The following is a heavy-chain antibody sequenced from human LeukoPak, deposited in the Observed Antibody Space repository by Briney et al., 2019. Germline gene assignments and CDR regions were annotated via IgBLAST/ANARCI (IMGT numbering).Heavy chain of an antibody. J-gene: IGHJ5*02. CDR2: ISFDGNKT. Sequence: TGNSVRLSCAAWGFTFSRYAMLCVRQAPGKALEWVSVISFDGNKTFYVDSVKGRFNISRDNSRAILYLQMDSLRPDDTAVYFCARGRGNGTRLEHWGQGALVTVSS. V-gene: IGHV3-33*01. D-gene: IGHD2-8*01. CDR3: ARGRGNGTRLEH. CDR1: GFTFSRYA.